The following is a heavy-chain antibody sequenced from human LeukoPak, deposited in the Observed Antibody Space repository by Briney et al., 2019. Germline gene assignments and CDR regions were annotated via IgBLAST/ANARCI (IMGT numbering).Heavy chain of an antibody. D-gene: IGHD3-16*01. CDR1: GFIFSKCG. J-gene: IGHJ6*02. CDR3: AKGRGAYYYYAMDV. CDR2: ISYDGSNK. Sequence: PGRSLRLSCAASGFIFSKCGMHWVRQAPGKGLEWVAVISYDGSNKNYADSVKGRFTISRDNSESTLYLQMNSLRVEDTAVYHCAKGRGAYYYYAMDVWGQGTTVTVSS. V-gene: IGHV3-30*18.